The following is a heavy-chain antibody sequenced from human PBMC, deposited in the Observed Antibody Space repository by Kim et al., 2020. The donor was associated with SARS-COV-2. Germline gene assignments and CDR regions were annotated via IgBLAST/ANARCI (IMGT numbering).Heavy chain of an antibody. CDR3: ARTGGVTTLFDY. J-gene: IGHJ4*02. D-gene: IGHD4-4*01. V-gene: IGHV4-39*01. Sequence: YYNPAPKSRGTISVDTSKNQFSLKLSSVTAADTAVYYCARTGGVTTLFDYWGQGTLVTVSS.